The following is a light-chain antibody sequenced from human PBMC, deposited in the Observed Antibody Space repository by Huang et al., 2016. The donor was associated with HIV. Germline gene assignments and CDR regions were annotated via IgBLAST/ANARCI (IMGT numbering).Light chain of an antibody. V-gene: IGKV1-39*01. CDR2: AAS. CDR3: QQSYSTPPWT. CDR1: QSISSY. J-gene: IGKJ1*01. Sequence: DIQMTQSPSSLSASVGDRVTITCRASQSISSYLNWYQQKPGKAPKLLIYAASSLQSGVPSRFSGGGSGTDFTLTISSLQPEDFATYYCQQSYSTPPWTFGRGTKVEIK.